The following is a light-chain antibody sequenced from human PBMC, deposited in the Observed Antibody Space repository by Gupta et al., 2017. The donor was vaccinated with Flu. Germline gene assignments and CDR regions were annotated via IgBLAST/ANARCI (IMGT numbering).Light chain of an antibody. CDR1: QGISNY. CDR3: LQLDSYPLT. CDR2: AAS. V-gene: IGKV1-9*01. Sequence: DIQFTQSPSLLSASVGDRVTNTCRASQGISNYLAWYQQKPGKAPNLLLYAASTLLNGVPSRFSGSGSGTEFTLTISSLQPEDFASYYCLQLDSYPLTFGGGTKVEI. J-gene: IGKJ4*01.